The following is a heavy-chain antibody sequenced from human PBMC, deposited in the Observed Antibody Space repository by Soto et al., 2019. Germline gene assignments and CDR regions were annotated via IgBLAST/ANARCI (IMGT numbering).Heavy chain of an antibody. V-gene: IGHV3-30*18. D-gene: IGHD2-8*01. CDR2: ISYDGSNK. CDR3: AKDRAGHCTNGVCYIYGMDV. CDR1: GFTFSSYG. Sequence: SLRLSCAASGFTFSSYGMHWVRQAPGKGLEWVAVISYDGSNKYYADSVKGRLTISRDNSKNTLYLQMNSLRAEDTAAYYCAKDRAGHCTNGVCYIYGMDVWGEGTTVTV. J-gene: IGHJ6*02.